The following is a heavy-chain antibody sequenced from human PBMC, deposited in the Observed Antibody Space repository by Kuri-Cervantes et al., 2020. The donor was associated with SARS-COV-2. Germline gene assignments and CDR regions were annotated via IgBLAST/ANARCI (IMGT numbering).Heavy chain of an antibody. CDR3: TRVDWATPGGAFDV. CDR2: ISPNSGGT. J-gene: IGHJ3*01. V-gene: IGHV1-2*02. Sequence: ASVKVSCKSSEYTFTDYFIHWVRQAPGQGLEWMGWISPNSGGTVYAQKFQGRVTMTRDTSISTAYMEVNRLRSDDTAVYYCTRVDWATPGGAFDVWGQGTMVTVSS. CDR1: EYTFTDYF. D-gene: IGHD3-16*01.